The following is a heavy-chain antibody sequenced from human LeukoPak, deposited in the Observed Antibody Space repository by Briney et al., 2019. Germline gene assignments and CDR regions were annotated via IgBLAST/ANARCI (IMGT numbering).Heavy chain of an antibody. V-gene: IGHV4-61*02. CDR1: GGSISSGSYY. J-gene: IGHJ3*02. CDR3: ARGYSSGWYQDVFDI. D-gene: IGHD6-19*01. Sequence: SETLSLTCTVSGGSISSGSYYWSWIRQPAGKGLEWIGRIYTSGSTNYNPSLKSRVTISVDTSKNQFSLKLSSVTAADTAVYYCARGYSSGWYQDVFDILRQATKVTVSS. CDR2: IYTSGST.